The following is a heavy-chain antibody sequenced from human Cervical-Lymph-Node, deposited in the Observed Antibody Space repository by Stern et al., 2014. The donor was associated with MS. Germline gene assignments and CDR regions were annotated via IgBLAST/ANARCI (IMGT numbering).Heavy chain of an antibody. CDR3: TKAWDS. CDR1: GYTFTSDD. J-gene: IGHJ4*02. CDR2: RNPDSGDT. V-gene: IGHV1-8*01. Sequence: QMQLVQSGAEVKKPGASVKVSCKTSGYTFTSDDINWVRQASGQGLEWMGWRNPDSGDTGYAQKFQGRLTITRDTSISTAYMELTTLRSEDTAVYYCTKAWDSWGQGTLVIVSS.